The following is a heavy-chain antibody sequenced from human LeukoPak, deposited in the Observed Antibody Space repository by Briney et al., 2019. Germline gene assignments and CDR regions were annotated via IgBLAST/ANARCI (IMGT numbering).Heavy chain of an antibody. J-gene: IGHJ5*02. V-gene: IGHV1-46*01. CDR1: GYTFTSYY. D-gene: IGHD5-24*01. Sequence: GASVTVSCEASGYTFTSYYMHWVRQAPGQGLEWMGIINPSGGSTIYAQKFQGRVTITRDMSTSTVYMELSSLRSEDTDVYYCTREDMPYGYNFINWFDPWGQGTLVTVSS. CDR2: INPSGGST. CDR3: TREDMPYGYNFINWFDP.